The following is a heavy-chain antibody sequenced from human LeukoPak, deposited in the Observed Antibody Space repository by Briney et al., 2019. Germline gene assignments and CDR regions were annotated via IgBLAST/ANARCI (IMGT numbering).Heavy chain of an antibody. CDR2: ISSSSSYI. D-gene: IGHD3-10*01. CDR1: GFTFSSYS. Sequence: TGGSLRLSCAASGFTFSSYSMNWVRQAPGKGLEWVSSISSSSSYIYYADSVKGRITISRDNAKTSLYLQMNSLRAEDTAVYYCARDMVRGVQNWFDPWGQGTLVTVSS. J-gene: IGHJ5*02. V-gene: IGHV3-21*01. CDR3: ARDMVRGVQNWFDP.